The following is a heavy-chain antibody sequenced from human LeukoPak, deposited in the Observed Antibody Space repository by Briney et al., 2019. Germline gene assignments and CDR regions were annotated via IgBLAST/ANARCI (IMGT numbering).Heavy chain of an antibody. D-gene: IGHD4-17*01. J-gene: IGHJ3*01. CDR1: GFTFTNYA. CDR3: ARDPNGDYIGAFDF. CDR2: ISGRGT. V-gene: IGHV3-23*01. Sequence: GGSLRLSCAASGFTFTNYALIWVRQAPGKGLEWVSAISGRGTVYADAVKGRFTVSRDNSKNTLYPQMNSLRAEDTTVYYCARDPNGDYIGAFDFRGQGTMVTVSS.